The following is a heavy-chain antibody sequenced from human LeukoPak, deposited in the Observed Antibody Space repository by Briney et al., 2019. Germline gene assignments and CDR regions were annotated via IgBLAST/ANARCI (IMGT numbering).Heavy chain of an antibody. CDR3: ARDRPSKTYYDFWSGYLNWFDP. D-gene: IGHD3-3*01. Sequence: SETLSLTCTVFGGSISSYYWSWIRQPAGKGLEWIGRIYTSGSTNYNPSLKSRVTMSVDTSKNQFSLKLSSVTAADTAVYYCARDRPSKTYYDFWSGYLNWFDPWGQGTLVTVSS. V-gene: IGHV4-4*07. CDR2: IYTSGST. J-gene: IGHJ5*02. CDR1: GGSISSYY.